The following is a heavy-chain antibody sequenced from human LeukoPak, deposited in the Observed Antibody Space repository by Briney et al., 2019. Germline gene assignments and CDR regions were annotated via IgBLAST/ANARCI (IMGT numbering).Heavy chain of an antibody. CDR2: IYYSGST. D-gene: IGHD3-3*01. CDR3: ARQQWLLFGYYGMDV. V-gene: IGHV4-59*08. Sequence: SETLSLTCTVSGGSISSYYWSWIRQPPGKGLEWIGYIYYSGSTNYNPSLKSRVTISVDTSKNQLSLKLSSVTAADTAVYYCARQQWLLFGYYGMDVWGQGTTVTVSS. J-gene: IGHJ6*02. CDR1: GGSISSYY.